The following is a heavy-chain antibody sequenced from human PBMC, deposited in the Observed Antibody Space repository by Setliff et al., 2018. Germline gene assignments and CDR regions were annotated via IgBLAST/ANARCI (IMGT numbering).Heavy chain of an antibody. Sequence: ASVTVSCKASGYTFNNYGVAWVRQAPGQGLDWMGWATIYNGNTKYAQNLQGRLTLSTDRSTNTVYMELGSLTTDDTAIYYCARVESMVRGKNILRHFDYWGQGTQVTVSS. CDR2: ATIYNGNT. J-gene: IGHJ4*02. CDR3: ARVESMVRGKNILRHFDY. D-gene: IGHD3-10*01. CDR1: GYTFNNYG. V-gene: IGHV1-18*01.